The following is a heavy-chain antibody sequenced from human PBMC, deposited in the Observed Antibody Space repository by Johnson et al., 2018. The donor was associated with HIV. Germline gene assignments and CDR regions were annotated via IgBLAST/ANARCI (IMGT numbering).Heavy chain of an antibody. CDR3: ARALRDAFDI. CDR2: ISYDGNSK. V-gene: IGHV3-30*03. J-gene: IGHJ3*02. D-gene: IGHD4-17*01. Sequence: QVQLVESGGGLVKPGGSLRLSCAASGFTFSDYYMSWIRQAPGKGLEWVAVISYDGNSKYYADSVRGRFTISRDNSKNALFLQMNSLRAEDTSLYYCARALRDAFDIWGQGTMVTVSS. CDR1: GFTFSDYY.